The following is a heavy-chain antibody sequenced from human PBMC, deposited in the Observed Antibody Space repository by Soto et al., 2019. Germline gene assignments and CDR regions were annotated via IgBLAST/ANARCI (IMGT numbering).Heavy chain of an antibody. V-gene: IGHV1-18*01. CDR3: ASTNYDILTGDYYFDY. D-gene: IGHD3-9*01. Sequence: QVQLVQSGAEVKKPGASAKVSCKASGYTFTSYGISWVRQAPGQGLEWMGWISAYNGNTNYAQKLQGRVTMTTDTSTSTAYMELRSLRSDDTAVYYCASTNYDILTGDYYFDYWGQGTLVTVSS. J-gene: IGHJ4*02. CDR1: GYTFTSYG. CDR2: ISAYNGNT.